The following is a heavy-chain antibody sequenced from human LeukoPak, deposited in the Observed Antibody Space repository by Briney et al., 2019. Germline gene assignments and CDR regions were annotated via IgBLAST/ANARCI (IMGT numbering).Heavy chain of an antibody. J-gene: IGHJ4*02. CDR1: GGSISSSGSY. Sequence: SETLSLTCTVSGGSISSSGSYWGWIRQPPGRGLEWIGEINHSGSTNYNPSLKSRVTISVDTSKNQFSLKLSSVTAADTAVYYCARVYIWGSYRSSYFDYWGQGTLVTVSS. CDR3: ARVYIWGSYRSSYFDY. CDR2: INHSGST. D-gene: IGHD3-16*02. V-gene: IGHV4-39*07.